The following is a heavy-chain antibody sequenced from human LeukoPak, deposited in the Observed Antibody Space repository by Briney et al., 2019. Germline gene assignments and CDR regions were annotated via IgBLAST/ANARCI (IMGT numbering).Heavy chain of an antibody. D-gene: IGHD2-21*02. CDR2: INWNSGSM. J-gene: IGHJ6*03. CDR3: AKDVTGSYYYYMDV. CDR1: GFNIDDYA. Sequence: GRSLRLSCAASGFNIDDYAMHWVRRAPGKGLEWVSGINWNSGSMGYANSVKGRFTISRDNAKNSLYLQMNSLRAEDTALYYCAKDVTGSYYYYMDVWGKGTTVTVSS. V-gene: IGHV3-9*01.